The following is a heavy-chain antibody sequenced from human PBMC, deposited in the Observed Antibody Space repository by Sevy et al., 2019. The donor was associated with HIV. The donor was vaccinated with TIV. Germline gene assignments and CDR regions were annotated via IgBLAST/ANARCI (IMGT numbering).Heavy chain of an antibody. CDR3: ARDKGQLWRRAYYGMDV. D-gene: IGHD5-18*01. J-gene: IGHJ6*02. CDR1: GFTFSSYA. CDR2: ISYDGSNK. Sequence: GGSLRLSCAASGFTFSSYAMHWVRQAPGKGLEWVAVISYDGSNKYYADSVKGRFTISRDNSKNTLYLQMNSLRAEDNAEHYCARDKGQLWRRAYYGMDVWGQGTTVTVSS. V-gene: IGHV3-30-3*01.